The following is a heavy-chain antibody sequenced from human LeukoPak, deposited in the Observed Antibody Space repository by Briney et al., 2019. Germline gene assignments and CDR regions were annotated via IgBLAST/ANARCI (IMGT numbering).Heavy chain of an antibody. V-gene: IGHV3-49*04. CDR1: GFTFSSYA. Sequence: GGSLRLSCAASGFTFSSYAMSWVRQAPGKGLEWVGFIRSKAYGGTTEYAASVKGRFTISRDDSKSIAYLQMNSLKTEDTAVYYCTRAYSSSWYGPKVAYFDYWGQGTLVTVSS. J-gene: IGHJ4*02. CDR2: IRSKAYGGTT. CDR3: TRAYSSSWYGPKVAYFDY. D-gene: IGHD6-13*01.